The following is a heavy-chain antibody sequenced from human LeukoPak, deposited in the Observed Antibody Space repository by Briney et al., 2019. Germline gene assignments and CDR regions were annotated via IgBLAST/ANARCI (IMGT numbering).Heavy chain of an antibody. Sequence: SGPTLVKPSETLSLTCTVSGGSFSSYYWSWIRQPPGKGLEWIGYIYYSGSTNYNPSLKSRVTISVDTSKNQFSLKLSSVTAADTAVYYCAREGKIVGARSYGMDVWGQGTTVTVSS. CDR1: GGSFSSYY. CDR2: IYYSGST. CDR3: AREGKIVGARSYGMDV. J-gene: IGHJ6*02. V-gene: IGHV4-59*01. D-gene: IGHD1-26*01.